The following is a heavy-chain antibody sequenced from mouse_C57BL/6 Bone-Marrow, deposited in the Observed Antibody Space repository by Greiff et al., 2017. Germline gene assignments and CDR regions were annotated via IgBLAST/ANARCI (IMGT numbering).Heavy chain of an antibody. CDR3: ARRGYSNYGAMDY. J-gene: IGHJ4*01. CDR1: GYTFTSYW. V-gene: IGHV1-61*01. D-gene: IGHD2-5*01. CDR2: IYPSDSET. Sequence: QVQLQQPGAELVRPGSSVKLSCKASGYTFTSYWMDWVKQRPGQGLEWIGNIYPSDSETNYNQKFKDKATLTVDKSSSTAYMQLSSLTSEASAVYYGARRGYSNYGAMDYWGQGTSGTVSS.